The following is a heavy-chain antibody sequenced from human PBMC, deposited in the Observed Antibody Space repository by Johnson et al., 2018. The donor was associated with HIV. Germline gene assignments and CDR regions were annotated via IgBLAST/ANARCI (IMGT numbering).Heavy chain of an antibody. CDR3: ARSPPYSWSYLHAFDI. CDR1: GFTFDDYG. D-gene: IGHD1-26*01. V-gene: IGHV3-20*04. J-gene: IGHJ3*02. CDR2: INWNGGST. Sequence: VQLVESGGGVVRPGESLRLSCAASGFTFDDYGMSWVRQAPGKGLEWVSGINWNGGSTGYADSVKGRFTISRDNAKNSLYLQMNSLRAEDTALYYCARSPPYSWSYLHAFDIWGQGTMVTVSS.